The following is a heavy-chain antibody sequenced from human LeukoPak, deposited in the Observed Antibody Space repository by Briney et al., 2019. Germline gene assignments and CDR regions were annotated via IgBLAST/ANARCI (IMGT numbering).Heavy chain of an antibody. J-gene: IGHJ4*02. Sequence: GGSLRLSCAASGFTFSRYGMSWVRQAPGKGLEWVSSITGSGSTTYYADSVKGRFTISRDNSKNTPYLQMNSLRAEDTAVYYCANSAGIAAAGYYFDYWGQGTLVTVSS. CDR2: ITGSGSTT. CDR1: GFTFSRYG. CDR3: ANSAGIAAAGYYFDY. V-gene: IGHV3-23*01. D-gene: IGHD6-13*01.